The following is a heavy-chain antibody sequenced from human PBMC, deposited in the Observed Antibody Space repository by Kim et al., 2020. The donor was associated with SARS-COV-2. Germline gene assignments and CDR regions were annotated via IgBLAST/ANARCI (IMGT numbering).Heavy chain of an antibody. CDR2: IYYSGST. Sequence: SETLSLTCTVSGGSISSYYWSWIRQPPGKGLEWIGYIYYSGSTNYNPSLKSRVTISVDTSKNQFSLKLSSVTAADTAVYYCARHGTREREVVVAGAYDDYYYYYGMDVWGQGTTVTVSS. CDR1: GGSISSYY. J-gene: IGHJ6*02. CDR3: ARHGTREREVVVAGAYDDYYYYYGMDV. V-gene: IGHV4-59*08. D-gene: IGHD2-15*01.